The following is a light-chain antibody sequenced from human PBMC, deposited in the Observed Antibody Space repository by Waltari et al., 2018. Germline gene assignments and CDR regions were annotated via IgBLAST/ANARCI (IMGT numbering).Light chain of an antibody. V-gene: IGLV2-14*01. CDR2: EVN. CDR1: TTDVGAYNF. Sequence: QSALTQPASVSGSPGQSITLSCTGTTTDVGAYNFVSWYQQHPGEVPKLLIYEVNNRTSGVSDRCSGSRSGNTASLTISGLLAEDEADYYCCSHSSSSTLVLFGGGTKVTVL. CDR3: CSHSSSSTLVL. J-gene: IGLJ3*02.